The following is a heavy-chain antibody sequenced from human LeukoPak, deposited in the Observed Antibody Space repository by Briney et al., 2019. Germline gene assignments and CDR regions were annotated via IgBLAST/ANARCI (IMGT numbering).Heavy chain of an antibody. CDR3: ARLGEDYDILTGYPYWYFDL. Sequence: SETLSFTCTVSGGSISSYYWSWIRQPPGKGLEWIGNIYYSGSTNYNPSLKSRVTISVDTSKNQFSLKLSSVTAADTAVYYCARLGEDYDILTGYPYWYFDLWGRGTLVTVSS. D-gene: IGHD3-9*01. J-gene: IGHJ2*01. CDR1: GGSISSYY. CDR2: IYYSGST. V-gene: IGHV4-59*08.